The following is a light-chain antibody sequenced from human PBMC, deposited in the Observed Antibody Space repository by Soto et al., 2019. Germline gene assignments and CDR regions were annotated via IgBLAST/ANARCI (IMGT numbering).Light chain of an antibody. CDR2: GAS. Sequence: EIVLTQSPGTLSLSPGERATLSCRASQSVSSSFLAWYQQKPGQAPRLLMYGASNRATGIPDRFTGSGSGTDYTLTISRLGPEDFAVYYCQQYGTSPYTFCQGTKLEIK. V-gene: IGKV3-20*01. CDR3: QQYGTSPYT. J-gene: IGKJ2*01. CDR1: QSVSSSF.